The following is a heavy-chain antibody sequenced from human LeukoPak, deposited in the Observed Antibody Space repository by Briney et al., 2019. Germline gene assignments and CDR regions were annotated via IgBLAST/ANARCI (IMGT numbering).Heavy chain of an antibody. CDR3: ARTLSSSWYLGEFDP. CDR1: GGSISSSSYY. CDR2: TYYSGST. D-gene: IGHD6-13*01. Sequence: SETLSLTCTVSGGSISSSSYYWGWIRQPPGKGLEWIGSTYYSGSTYYNPSLKSRVTISVDTSKNQFSLKLSSVTAADTAVYYCARTLSSSWYLGEFDPWGQGTLVTVSS. J-gene: IGHJ5*02. V-gene: IGHV4-39*07.